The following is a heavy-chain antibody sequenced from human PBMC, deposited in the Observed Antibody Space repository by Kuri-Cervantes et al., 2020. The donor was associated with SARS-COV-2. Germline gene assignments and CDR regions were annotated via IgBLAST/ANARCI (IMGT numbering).Heavy chain of an antibody. D-gene: IGHD1-20*01. CDR1: GFSFRTYA. CDR3: AREPTINWSDIGNSLDV. Sequence: GESLKISCAASGFSFRTYAMHWVRQAPGKGLGWVAGMSYDGGKIYYANSLKGRFTISRDNSKNTLYVQMVILRPEEKAVYYCAREPTINWSDIGNSLDVWGKG. CDR2: MSYDGGKI. V-gene: IGHV3-30*04. J-gene: IGHJ6*03.